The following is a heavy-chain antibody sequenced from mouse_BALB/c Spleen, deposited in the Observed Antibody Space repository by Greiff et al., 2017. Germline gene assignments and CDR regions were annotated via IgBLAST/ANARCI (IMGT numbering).Heavy chain of an antibody. Sequence: VQLQQSGPGLVAPSQSLSITCTVSGFSLTGYGVNWVRQPPGKGLEWLGMIWGDGSTDYNSALKSRLSISKDNSKSQVFLKMNSLQTDDTARYYCARDGANWDVSYAMDYWGQGTSVTVSS. CDR3: ARDGANWDVSYAMDY. J-gene: IGHJ4*01. V-gene: IGHV2-6-7*01. CDR1: GFSLTGYG. D-gene: IGHD4-1*01. CDR2: IWGDGST.